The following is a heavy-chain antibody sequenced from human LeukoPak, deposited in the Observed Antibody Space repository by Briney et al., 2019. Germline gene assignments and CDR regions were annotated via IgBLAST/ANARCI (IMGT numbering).Heavy chain of an antibody. D-gene: IGHD3-22*01. V-gene: IGHV1-46*01. Sequence: ASVKVSCKASGYTFTSYYMHWVRQAPGQGLEWMGIINPSGGSTSYARKFQGRVTMTRDTSTSTVYMELSSLRSEDTAVYYCARDRAYYYDSSGYYYYYYMDVWGKGTTVTVSS. J-gene: IGHJ6*03. CDR1: GYTFTSYY. CDR3: ARDRAYYYDSSGYYYYYYMDV. CDR2: INPSGGST.